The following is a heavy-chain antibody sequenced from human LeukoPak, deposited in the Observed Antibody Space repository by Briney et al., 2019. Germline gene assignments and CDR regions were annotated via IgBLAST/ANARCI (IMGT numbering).Heavy chain of an antibody. Sequence: GGSLRLSCAASGFSFSTYGMHWVRQAPGKGLEWVAFIRYDGSNKYYADSVKGRFTISRDNSKNTLYLQMNSLRAEDTAVYYCANRPTVAVAGMGKAFDIWGQGTMVTVSS. J-gene: IGHJ3*02. CDR1: GFSFSTYG. V-gene: IGHV3-30*02. CDR2: IRYDGSNK. D-gene: IGHD6-19*01. CDR3: ANRPTVAVAGMGKAFDI.